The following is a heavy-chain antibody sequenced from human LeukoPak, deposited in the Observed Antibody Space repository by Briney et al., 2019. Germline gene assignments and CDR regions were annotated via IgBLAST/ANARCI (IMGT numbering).Heavy chain of an antibody. V-gene: IGHV3-7*03. CDR2: IKKDGSEK. D-gene: IGHD6-19*01. Sequence: PGGSLRLSCAASGFTFSSYWMSWVRQTPGKGLEWVANIKKDGSEKYYVDSVKGRFTISRDNAKNSLYLQMNSLRAEDMALYYCAIEWEGVAGTGGFGYWGQGTLVTVSS. CDR1: GFTFSSYW. CDR3: AIEWEGVAGTGGFGY. J-gene: IGHJ4*02.